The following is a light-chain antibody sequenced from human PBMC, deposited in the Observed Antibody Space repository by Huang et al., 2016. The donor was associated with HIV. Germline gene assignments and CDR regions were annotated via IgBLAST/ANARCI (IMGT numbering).Light chain of an antibody. CDR1: QNVGSN. Sequence: EVLMTQSPDILSVSPGDRATFSCRASQNVGSNLAWYQQRPGQAPRLLIYAASTRATGVPARFSGGGSSTEFTLTISRLQSEDFATYYCQQYNTWPPWAFGQGTTVEI. CDR3: QQYNTWPPWA. V-gene: IGKV3-15*01. J-gene: IGKJ1*01. CDR2: AAS.